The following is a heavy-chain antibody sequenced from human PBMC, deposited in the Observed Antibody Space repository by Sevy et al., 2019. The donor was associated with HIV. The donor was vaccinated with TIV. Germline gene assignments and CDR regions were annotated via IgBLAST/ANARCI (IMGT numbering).Heavy chain of an antibody. CDR1: GGSFSGYY. J-gene: IGHJ6*02. CDR3: ARGWPTVTTWYYYYGMDV. D-gene: IGHD4-4*01. V-gene: IGHV4-34*01. Sequence: SETLSLTCAVYGGSFSGYYWSWIRQPPGKGLEWIGEINHSGSTNYNPSLKSRVTISVDTSKNQFSLKLSSVTAADTAVYYCARGWPTVTTWYYYYGMDVWGQGTTVTVSS. CDR2: INHSGST.